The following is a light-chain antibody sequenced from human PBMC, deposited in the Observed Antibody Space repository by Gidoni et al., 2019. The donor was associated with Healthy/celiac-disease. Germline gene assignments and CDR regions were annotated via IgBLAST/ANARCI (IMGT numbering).Light chain of an antibody. Sequence: IQMTQSPSTLSASVGDRVTITCRASQSISSWLAWYQQKPGKAPKLLIYDASSLESEVPSRFSGSGSETEFTLTISSLQPDDFATYYCQQYNSYSPLTFGGGTKVEIK. J-gene: IGKJ4*01. V-gene: IGKV1-5*01. CDR3: QQYNSYSPLT. CDR1: QSISSW. CDR2: DAS.